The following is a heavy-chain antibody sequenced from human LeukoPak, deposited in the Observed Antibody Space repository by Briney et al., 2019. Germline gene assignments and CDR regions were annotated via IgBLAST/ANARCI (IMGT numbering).Heavy chain of an antibody. Sequence: GGSLRLSCAASGFTFSDYCMTWVRQAPGKGLEWVANIKQDGTDKYYVDSVKGRVTISRDNDKNTLYVQMKSLSGEDTAVYYCAMSPIGMIVAEYYFDYWGQGTLVTVSS. CDR3: AMSPIGMIVAEYYFDY. D-gene: IGHD2-21*01. V-gene: IGHV3-7*03. CDR1: GFTFSDYC. CDR2: IKQDGTDK. J-gene: IGHJ4*02.